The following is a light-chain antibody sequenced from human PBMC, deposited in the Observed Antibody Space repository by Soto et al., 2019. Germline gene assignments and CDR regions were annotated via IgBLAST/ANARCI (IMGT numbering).Light chain of an antibody. CDR1: QSPNSNNMNY. J-gene: IGKJ3*01. CDR3: QQYFSSPPT. CDR2: WAS. V-gene: IGKV4-1*01. Sequence: DIVLTQSPDSLAVSLGERATINCKSTQSPNSNNMNYLAWYQQKAGQPPKLLIYWASTQESGVPARFSGSGSGTDFTLTISSLQTEDVAVYYCQQYFSSPPTFGPGTKVVIK.